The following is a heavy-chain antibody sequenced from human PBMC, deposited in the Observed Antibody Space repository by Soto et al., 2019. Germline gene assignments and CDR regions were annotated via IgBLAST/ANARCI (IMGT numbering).Heavy chain of an antibody. CDR2: IYYSGST. CDR3: ARSIIYDSSGSTDY. Sequence: QVQLQESGPGLVKPSETLSLTCTVSGGPVSSGGYYWTWIRQAPGKGLEWIGNIYYSGSTNYNPSLKSRVTIRVDTSKNQFSLKLSSVTAADTAVYYCARSIIYDSSGSTDYWGQGTLVTVSS. CDR1: GGPVSSGGYY. D-gene: IGHD3-22*01. V-gene: IGHV4-61*08. J-gene: IGHJ4*02.